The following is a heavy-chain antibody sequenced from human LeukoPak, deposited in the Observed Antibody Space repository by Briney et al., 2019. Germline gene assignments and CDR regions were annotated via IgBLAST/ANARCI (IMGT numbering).Heavy chain of an antibody. Sequence: SETLSLTCTVSGGSISTYYWSWIRQPPGKGLEWIGSIHYSGRTSFNPSLESRVTISLDTSKNQFSLKLSSVTAADTAVYFCARDRFGELDYWGQGTLVTVSS. CDR3: ARDRFGELDY. D-gene: IGHD3-10*01. CDR2: IHYSGRT. J-gene: IGHJ4*02. CDR1: GGSISTYY. V-gene: IGHV4-59*01.